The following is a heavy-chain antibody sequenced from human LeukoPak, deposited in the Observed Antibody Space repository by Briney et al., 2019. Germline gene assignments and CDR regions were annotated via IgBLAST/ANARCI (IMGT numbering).Heavy chain of an antibody. Sequence: SETLSLTCGVYGRSFSGYFWSWIRQTPNKGLGWIGEINHSGTTNYNPSLKSRVTISVDTSKNQFSLSLRSVIAADTAVFYCARGRVSARIAEAKTNWFDPWGQGTLVTVSS. V-gene: IGHV4-34*01. J-gene: IGHJ5*02. CDR1: GRSFSGYF. CDR2: INHSGTT. CDR3: ARGRVSARIAEAKTNWFDP. D-gene: IGHD6-13*01.